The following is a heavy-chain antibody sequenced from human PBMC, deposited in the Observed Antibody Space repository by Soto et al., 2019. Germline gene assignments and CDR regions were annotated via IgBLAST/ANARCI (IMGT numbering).Heavy chain of an antibody. J-gene: IGHJ4*02. D-gene: IGHD3-22*01. CDR1: GFTFDDYA. CDR3: AKGMAYYYDSSGLLDY. V-gene: IGHV3-9*01. CDR2: ISWNSGSI. Sequence: EVQLVESGGGLVQPGRSLRLSCAASGFTFDDYAMHWVRQAPGKGLEWVSGISWNSGSIGYADSVKGRFTISRDNAKNSLYLQMNSLRAEDTALYYCAKGMAYYYDSSGLLDYWGQGTLVTVSS.